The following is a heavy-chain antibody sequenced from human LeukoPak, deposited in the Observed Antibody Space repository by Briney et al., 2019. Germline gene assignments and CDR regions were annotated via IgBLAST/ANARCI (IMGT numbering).Heavy chain of an antibody. CDR2: INHSGST. CDR3: AREGGTPESYSCGSGSYCSDFIGY. CDR1: GGSFSGNY. V-gene: IGHV4-34*01. J-gene: IGHJ4*01. D-gene: IGHD3-10*01. Sequence: SETLSLTCAVYGGSFSGNYWSWIRQSPGKGLEWIGEINHSGSTNYNPSLKSRVTISVDTSKKQFSLKLTSVTAADTAVYYCAREGGTPESYSCGSGSYCSDFIGYW.